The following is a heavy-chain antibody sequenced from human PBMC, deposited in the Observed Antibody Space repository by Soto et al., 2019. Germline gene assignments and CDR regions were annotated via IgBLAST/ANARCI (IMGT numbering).Heavy chain of an antibody. Sequence: QVQLVQSGAEVKKPGASVKVSCKASGYTFTSYGISWVRQAPGQGLEWTGWISAYNGNTNYAQKFQGRVTMTTDTSTSTAYMELRSLRSDDTAVDYCARGHGSGSYAYSYTMDVWGQGTTVTGSS. CDR1: GYTFTSYG. CDR3: ARGHGSGSYAYSYTMDV. D-gene: IGHD3-16*01. CDR2: ISAYNGNT. J-gene: IGHJ6*02. V-gene: IGHV1-18*01.